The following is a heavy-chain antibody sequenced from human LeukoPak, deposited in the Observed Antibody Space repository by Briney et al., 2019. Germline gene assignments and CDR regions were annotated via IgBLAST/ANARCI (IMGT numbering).Heavy chain of an antibody. CDR2: MFHSGNA. D-gene: IGHD3-22*01. CDR1: DYSISSAYY. J-gene: IGHJ4*02. CDR3: ATIKSRITMTVVDIPFDY. Sequence: SETLSLTCTVSDYSISSAYYWGWIRQPPGEGLEWIGSMFHSGNAYYNPSLQSRVSISVDTSKNQFSLKLSSVTAADTAVYYRATIKSRITMTVVDIPFDYWGQGTLVTVSS. V-gene: IGHV4-38-2*02.